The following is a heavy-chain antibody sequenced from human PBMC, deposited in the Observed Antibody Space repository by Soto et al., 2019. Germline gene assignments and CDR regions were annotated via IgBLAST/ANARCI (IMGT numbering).Heavy chain of an antibody. V-gene: IGHV3-74*01. D-gene: IGHD3-10*01. CDR3: VRDRGYPDSYDI. J-gene: IGHJ4*03. CDR2: INSDGTTI. Sequence: GGSLRLSCAASGFNFGPFWMHWVRQAPGKGLVWVSHINSDGTTIVYADSVKGRFTISRDNAKNTLYLQMNSLRVEDTAVYFCVRDRGYPDSYDIWGPGTLVTVSS. CDR1: GFNFGPFW.